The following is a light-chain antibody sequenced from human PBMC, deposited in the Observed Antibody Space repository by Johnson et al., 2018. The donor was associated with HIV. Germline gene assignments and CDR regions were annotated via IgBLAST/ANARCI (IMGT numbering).Light chain of an antibody. V-gene: IGLV1-51*01. CDR1: SSNIGRNY. CDR3: GTWDSSLSAYV. J-gene: IGLJ1*01. CDR2: DNN. Sequence: QSVLTQPPSVSAAPGQKVTISCSGSSSNIGRNYVSWYQQLPGTAPKLLIFDNNKRPSGIPDRFSASKSGTSATLGITGLQPADEAEYYCGTWDSSLSAYVFGTGTKVTVL.